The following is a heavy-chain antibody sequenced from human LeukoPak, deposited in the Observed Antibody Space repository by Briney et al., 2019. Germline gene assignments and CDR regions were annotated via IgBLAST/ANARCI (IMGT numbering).Heavy chain of an antibody. V-gene: IGHV4-34*01. CDR3: ARGRRYYYGSGSYFRFDY. Sequence: SETLSLTCAVYGGSFSGYYWGWIRQPPGKGLEWIGEINHSGSTNYNPSLKSRVTISVDTSKNQFSLKLSSVTAADTAVYYCARGRRYYYGSGSYFRFDYWGQGTLVTVSS. J-gene: IGHJ4*02. CDR1: GGSFSGYY. D-gene: IGHD3-10*01. CDR2: INHSGST.